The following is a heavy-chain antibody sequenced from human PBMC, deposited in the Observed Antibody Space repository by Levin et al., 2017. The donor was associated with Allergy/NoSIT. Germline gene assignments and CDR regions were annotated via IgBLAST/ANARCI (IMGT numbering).Heavy chain of an antibody. CDR2: IDWDDDK. V-gene: IGHV2-70*11. Sequence: SGPTLVKPTQTLTLTCTFSGFSLNTSAMCVSWVRQPPGKALEWLARIDWDDDKYYSPSLKTRLTISKDASKNQVVLTMTNMDPVDTATYYCARIISNSGWAHDSWGQGTLVTVSS. J-gene: IGHJ4*02. CDR1: GFSLNTSAMC. CDR3: ARIISNSGWAHDS. D-gene: IGHD6-19*01.